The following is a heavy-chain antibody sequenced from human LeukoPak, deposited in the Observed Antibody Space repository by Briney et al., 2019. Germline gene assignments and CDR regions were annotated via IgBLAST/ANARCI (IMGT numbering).Heavy chain of an antibody. CDR1: GFTFSDYY. V-gene: IGHV3-21*01. J-gene: IGHJ6*02. D-gene: IGHD4-17*01. Sequence: PGGSLRLSCAVSGFTFSDYYMNWVRQAPGKGLEWVSSISSSSSYIYYADSVKGRFTISRDNAKNSLYLQMNSLRAEDTAVYYCASEGGPKTTVTTFYYYGMDVWGQGTTVTVSS. CDR3: ASEGGPKTTVTTFYYYGMDV. CDR2: ISSSSSYI.